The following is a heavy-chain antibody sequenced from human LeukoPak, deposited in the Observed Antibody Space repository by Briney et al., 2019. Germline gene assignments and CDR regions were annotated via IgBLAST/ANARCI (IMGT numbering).Heavy chain of an antibody. V-gene: IGHV3-7*01. Sequence: PGGSLRLSCAASGFTFSNFWMSWVRQAPGKGLEWVANTKQDETEKYYADSVKGRFTISRDNAKNSLYLQVNSLRAEDTAVYYCARFSSRRSPFDYWGQGTLVTVSS. CDR2: TKQDETEK. J-gene: IGHJ4*02. D-gene: IGHD3-10*01. CDR3: ARFSSRRSPFDY. CDR1: GFTFSNFW.